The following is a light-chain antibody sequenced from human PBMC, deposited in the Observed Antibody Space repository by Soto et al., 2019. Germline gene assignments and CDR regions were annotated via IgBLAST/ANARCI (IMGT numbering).Light chain of an antibody. Sequence: QTVVTQEPSLTMSPGGTVTLTCASSTGAVTSGHYPNWFQQKPGQAPRTLIYSTSKKHSWTPARVSDSLLGGKAALTLSGVQPEDEAESYCLLYYGGAQPAVFGGGTKVTVL. V-gene: IGLV7-43*01. J-gene: IGLJ2*01. CDR3: LLYYGGAQPAV. CDR1: TGAVTSGHY. CDR2: STS.